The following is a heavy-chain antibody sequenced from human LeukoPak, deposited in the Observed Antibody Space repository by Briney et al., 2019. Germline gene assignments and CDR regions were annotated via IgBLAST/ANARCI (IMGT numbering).Heavy chain of an antibody. D-gene: IGHD3-22*01. CDR1: GFTFSSYA. V-gene: IGHV3-23*01. CDR2: ISGSGGST. CDR3: AKSPAIRGHSSGYYFEY. Sequence: GGSLRLSCAASGFTFSSYAMSWVRQAPGKGLEWVSAISGSGGSTYYADSVKGRFTISRDNSKNTLHLQMNSLRAEDTAVYYCAKSPAIRGHSSGYYFEYWGQGTLVTVSS. J-gene: IGHJ4*02.